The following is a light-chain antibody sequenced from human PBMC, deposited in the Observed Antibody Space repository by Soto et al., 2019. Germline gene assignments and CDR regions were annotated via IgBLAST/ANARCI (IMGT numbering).Light chain of an antibody. J-gene: IGKJ1*01. Sequence: IQLTQSPSTLSASGGERATITCRTTQNIRNYFNWYQQKPGKAPRLLIYDASGLDSGVPYRFSGSGSGTDFTLTISSLQPEDFAVYYCQQPYRAPGTFGQGTKVDIK. CDR2: DAS. V-gene: IGKV1-39*01. CDR3: QQPYRAPGT. CDR1: QNIRNY.